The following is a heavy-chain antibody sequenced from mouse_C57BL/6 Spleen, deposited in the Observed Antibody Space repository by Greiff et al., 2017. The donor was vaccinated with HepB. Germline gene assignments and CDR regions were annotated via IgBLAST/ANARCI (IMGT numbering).Heavy chain of an antibody. V-gene: IGHV1-15*01. CDR3: TRVGILGRGDYYAMDY. Sequence: QVQLQQSGAELVRPGASVTLSCKASGYTFTDYEMHRVKQTPVHGLEWIGAIDPETGGTAYNQKFKGKAILTADKSSSTAYMELRSLTSEDSAVYYCTRVGILGRGDYYAMDYWGQGTSVTVSS. CDR1: GYTFTDYE. D-gene: IGHD4-1*01. CDR2: IDPETGGT. J-gene: IGHJ4*01.